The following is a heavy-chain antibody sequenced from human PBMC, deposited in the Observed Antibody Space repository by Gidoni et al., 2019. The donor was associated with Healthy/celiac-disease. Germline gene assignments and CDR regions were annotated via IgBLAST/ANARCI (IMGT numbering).Heavy chain of an antibody. J-gene: IGHJ4*02. CDR3: AAGNDYEAPQYYVDY. Sequence: QVQLQESGPGLVKPSQTLSLTCTVSGCSISSGRYYWRWIRQPAGKGLEWIGRIYTSGSTNYNPSLKSRVTMSVDTSKNQFSLKLSSVTAADTAVYYCAAGNDYEAPQYYVDYWGQGTLVTVSS. V-gene: IGHV4-61*02. CDR1: GCSISSGRYY. CDR2: IYTSGST. D-gene: IGHD1-1*01.